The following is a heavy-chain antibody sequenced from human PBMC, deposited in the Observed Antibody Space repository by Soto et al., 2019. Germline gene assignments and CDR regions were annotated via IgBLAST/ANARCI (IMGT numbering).Heavy chain of an antibody. J-gene: IGHJ6*02. D-gene: IGHD1-7*01. V-gene: IGHV4-59*01. Sequence: SETLSLTCTVSGGSISSYYWSWIRQPPGKGLEWIGYIYYSGSTNYNPSLKSRVTISVDTSKNQFSLKLSSVTAADTAVYYCARDTGTTDYYYGMDVCGQGTTVTVSS. CDR2: IYYSGST. CDR3: ARDTGTTDYYYGMDV. CDR1: GGSISSYY.